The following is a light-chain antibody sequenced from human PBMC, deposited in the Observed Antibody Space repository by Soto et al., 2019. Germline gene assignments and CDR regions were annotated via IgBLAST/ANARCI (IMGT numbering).Light chain of an antibody. Sequence: QPVLTQSPSASASLGASVKLTCTLSSGHSSYAIAWHQQQPEKGPRYLMKLNSDGSHSKGDGIPDRFSGSSSGAERYLTISSLQSEDEADYYRTSYAGSNNLVFAGGTKLTVL. J-gene: IGLJ3*02. CDR1: SGHSSYA. CDR3: TSYAGSNNLV. CDR2: LNSDGSH. V-gene: IGLV4-69*01.